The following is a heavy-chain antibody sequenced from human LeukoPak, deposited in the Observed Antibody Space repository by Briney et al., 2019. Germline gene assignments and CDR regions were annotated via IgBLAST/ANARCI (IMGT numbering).Heavy chain of an antibody. D-gene: IGHD2-2*02. J-gene: IGHJ3*02. CDR2: ISGSGGST. CDR3: DIVVVLAAILAGAFDI. CDR1: GFTFSSYA. V-gene: IGHV3-23*01. Sequence: GGSLRLSCAASGFTFSSYAMSWVRQAPGKGLEWVSAISGSGGSTYYADSVKGRFTISRDNSKNTLYLQMNSLRAEDTAVYYCDIVVVLAAILAGAFDIWGQGTMVTVSS.